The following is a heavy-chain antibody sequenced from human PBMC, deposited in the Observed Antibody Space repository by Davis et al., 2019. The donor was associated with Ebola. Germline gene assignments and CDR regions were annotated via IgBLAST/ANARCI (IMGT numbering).Heavy chain of an antibody. J-gene: IGHJ4*02. CDR1: GFSISDYY. CDR3: AKADDFWSGHYFDY. D-gene: IGHD3-3*01. V-gene: IGHV3-53*01. Sequence: GESLKISCAASGFSISDYYMSWVRQAPGKGLEWVSVIYSGVTANYADAVKGRFTISRDNSKNTLYLQMKSLRAEDTAVYYCAKADDFWSGHYFDYWGQGTLVTVSS. CDR2: IYSGVTA.